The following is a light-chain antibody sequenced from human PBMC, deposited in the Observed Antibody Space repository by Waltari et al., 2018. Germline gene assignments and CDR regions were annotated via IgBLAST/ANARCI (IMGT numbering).Light chain of an antibody. CDR2: DVS. V-gene: IGLV2-14*01. J-gene: IGLJ3*02. CDR3: SSYTSSSTWV. CDR1: SSDVVGCND. Sequence: QSALTQSASVSVSPRQSITLSCTGTSSDVVGCNDVSWYHQHHGNAPKLMIYDVSTRPSGFSNRFSGSKSGNTASLTISGLQAEDEADYYCSSYTSSSTWVFGGGTKLTVL.